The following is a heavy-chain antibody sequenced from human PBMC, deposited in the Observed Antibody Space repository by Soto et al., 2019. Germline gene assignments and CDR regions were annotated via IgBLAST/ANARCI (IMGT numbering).Heavy chain of an antibody. CDR1: GFTFSSYA. V-gene: IGHV3-23*01. D-gene: IGHD4-17*01. Sequence: EVQLLESGGGLVQPGGSLRLSCAASGFTFSSYAMSWVRQAPGKGLEWVSAISGSGGSTYYADSVKGRFTISRDNSKNTLYLQMNSLRAEDTAVYYCAKDGTDYGGNMYYDGMDVWGQGTTVTVSS. CDR3: AKDGTDYGGNMYYDGMDV. J-gene: IGHJ6*02. CDR2: ISGSGGST.